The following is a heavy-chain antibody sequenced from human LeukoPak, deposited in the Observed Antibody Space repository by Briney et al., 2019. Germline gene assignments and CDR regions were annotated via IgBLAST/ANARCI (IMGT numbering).Heavy chain of an antibody. D-gene: IGHD3-10*02. Sequence: GGSLRLSCGASGFTFDDYWMSWVRQAPGQGLEWVANINQDGSEKYYLDSAKGRFTISRDNARNSLYLQMNSLRAEDTAVYYCAELGITMIGGVWGKGTTVTISS. J-gene: IGHJ6*04. CDR1: GFTFDDYW. CDR3: AELGITMIGGV. CDR2: INQDGSEK. V-gene: IGHV3-7*01.